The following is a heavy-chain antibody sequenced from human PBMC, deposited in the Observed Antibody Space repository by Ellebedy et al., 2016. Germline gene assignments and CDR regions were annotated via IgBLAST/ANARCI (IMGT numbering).Heavy chain of an antibody. CDR1: GFTFSSYA. CDR2: ISYDGSNK. Sequence: GESLKISCAASGFTFSSYAMHWVRQAPGKGLEWVAVISYDGSNKYYADSVKGRFTISRDNSKNTLYLQMNSLRAEDTAVYYCAKVSPLDMVRGVMVDYWGQGTLVTVSS. V-gene: IGHV3-30*04. D-gene: IGHD3-10*01. CDR3: AKVSPLDMVRGVMVDY. J-gene: IGHJ4*02.